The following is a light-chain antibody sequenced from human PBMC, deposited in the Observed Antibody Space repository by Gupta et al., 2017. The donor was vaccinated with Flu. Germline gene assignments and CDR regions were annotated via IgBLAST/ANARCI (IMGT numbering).Light chain of an antibody. CDR3: AAWDDSLNGHYV. CDR2: GNS. V-gene: IGLV1-44*01. Sequence: TLSGPVNSSNLGSNNVNWYQHGPGTAPNLLIYGNSQRPSGVPDRFSGSKSGTSASLAISGLQSEDEADYYCAAWDDSLNGHYVFGTGTKVTAL. CDR1: SSNLGSNN. J-gene: IGLJ1*01.